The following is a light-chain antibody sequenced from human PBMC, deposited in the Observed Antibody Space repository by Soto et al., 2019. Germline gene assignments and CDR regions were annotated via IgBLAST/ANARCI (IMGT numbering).Light chain of an antibody. CDR2: DAS. Sequence: EIVLTQSPGTLSLSPGERATLSCRASQSVTNRYLAWHQQMPGQAPRLLIYDASNRATGVPDRFSGSGSGTDFTLTISRLEPEDFAVYYCQQYSSSPKTFGHGTKVEIK. V-gene: IGKV3-20*01. J-gene: IGKJ1*01. CDR1: QSVTNRY. CDR3: QQYSSSPKT.